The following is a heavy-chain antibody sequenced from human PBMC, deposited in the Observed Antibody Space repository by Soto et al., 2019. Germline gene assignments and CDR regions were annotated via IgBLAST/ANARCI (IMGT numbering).Heavy chain of an antibody. CDR1: GYTFTNHD. V-gene: IGHV1-8*01. CDR2: MNPNSGNV. J-gene: IGHJ6*02. Sequence: QVQLVQSGAEVKKPGASVKVSCKASGYTFTNHDINWVRQATGQGLEWMGWMNPNSGNVGYAQKFQGRVTMTRNTSISTAYMELSSLRSQDTAVYYCARGYSNHGYYGMDVWGQGTTVTVSS. D-gene: IGHD4-4*01. CDR3: ARGYSNHGYYGMDV.